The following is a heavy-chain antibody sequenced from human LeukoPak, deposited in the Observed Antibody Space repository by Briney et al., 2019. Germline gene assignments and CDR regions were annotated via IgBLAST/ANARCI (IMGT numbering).Heavy chain of an antibody. J-gene: IGHJ4*02. CDR3: AKDIGYGDYYFDY. CDR2: ISWNSGSI. CDR1: GFTFDDYA. V-gene: IGHV3-9*01. Sequence: PGRSLRLSCAASGFTFDDYAMHWVRQAPGKGLEWVSGISWNSGSIGYADSVKGRFTISRDNAKNSLYLQTNSLRAEDTALYYCAKDIGYGDYYFDYWGQGTLVTVSS. D-gene: IGHD4-17*01.